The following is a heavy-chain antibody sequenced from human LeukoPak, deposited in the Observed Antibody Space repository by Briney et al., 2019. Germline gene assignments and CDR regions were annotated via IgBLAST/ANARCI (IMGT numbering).Heavy chain of an antibody. V-gene: IGHV3-7*01. D-gene: IGHD6-6*01. Sequence: PGGSLRLSCAASGFTFSSFWMTWVRQAPGKGLEWVANIKRDGGEKYYVDSVKGRFNISKDNAKNSLYLQMNSLRAEDRAVYYCARDASGEYDSSSMIHLDYWGQGTLVTVSS. CDR2: IKRDGGEK. CDR1: GFTFSSFW. J-gene: IGHJ4*02. CDR3: ARDASGEYDSSSMIHLDY.